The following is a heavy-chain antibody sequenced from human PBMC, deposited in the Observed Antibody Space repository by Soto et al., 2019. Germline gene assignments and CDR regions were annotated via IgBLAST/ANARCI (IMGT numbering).Heavy chain of an antibody. J-gene: IGHJ4*02. V-gene: IGHV3-49*03. CDR2: IRSKAYGGTA. Sequence: EVQLVESGGGLVQPGRSLRLSCTGYGFTFGDYAMSWFRQAPGKGLEWVSFIRSKAYGGTAEYAASVKGRFTISRADSEGIAYLQMNSLETEDTAVYYCTRNTGTALHFDCWGQGTLVTVSS. CDR1: GFTFGDYA. D-gene: IGHD1-1*01. CDR3: TRNTGTALHFDC.